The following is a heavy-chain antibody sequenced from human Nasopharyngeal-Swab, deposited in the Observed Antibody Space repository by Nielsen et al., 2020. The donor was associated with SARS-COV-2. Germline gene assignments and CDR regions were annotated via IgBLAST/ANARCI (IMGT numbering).Heavy chain of an antibody. CDR1: GYRFADYS. CDR2: ITWNSGET. CDR3: AKDALGGAITLAVVYFED. D-gene: IGHD1-26*01. J-gene: IGHJ1*01. Sequence: GGSLRLSCAASGYRFADYSMHWVRQVPGKGLEWVSGITWNSGETDYAESVKGRFTISRDNAKNSLYLQMDSLTTEDTAFYYCAKDALGGAITLAVVYFEDWGQGTLVTVSS. V-gene: IGHV3-9*01.